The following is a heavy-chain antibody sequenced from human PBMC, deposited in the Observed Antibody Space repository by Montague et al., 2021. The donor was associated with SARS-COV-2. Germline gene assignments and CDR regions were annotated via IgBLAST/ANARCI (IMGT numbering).Heavy chain of an antibody. J-gene: IGHJ5*02. CDR2: ISLGGHT. V-gene: IGHV4-4*02. CDR3: ARDIWEPEVRPRGWFDP. D-gene: IGHD1-26*01. CDR1: GGSISDNNW. Sequence: SETLSLTCGVSGGSISDNNWWSWVRQSPETGLEWIGEISLGGHTDYNPSLKSRVTISLDKSKNQFSLKLTSVTAADTAVYYCARDIWEPEVRPRGWFDPWGQGILVTVSS.